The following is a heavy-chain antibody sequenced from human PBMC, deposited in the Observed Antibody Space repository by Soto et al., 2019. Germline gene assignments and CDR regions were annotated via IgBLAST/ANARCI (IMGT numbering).Heavy chain of an antibody. CDR2: IWYDGSNK. Sequence: PGGSLRLSCAAFGFTFSSYGMHWVRQAPGKGLEWVAVIWYDGSNKYYADSVKGRFTISRDNSKNTLYLQMNSLRAEDTAVYYCARSIPVTGTTSVFDYWGQGTLVTVS. V-gene: IGHV3-33*01. CDR3: ARSIPVTGTTSVFDY. D-gene: IGHD1-7*01. CDR1: GFTFSSYG. J-gene: IGHJ4*02.